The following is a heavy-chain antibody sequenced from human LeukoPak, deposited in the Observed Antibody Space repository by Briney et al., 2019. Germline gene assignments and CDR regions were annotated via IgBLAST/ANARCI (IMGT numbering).Heavy chain of an antibody. D-gene: IGHD3-10*01. CDR2: INPNSGGT. CDR3: ARARESYGSGRGVGMDV. J-gene: IGHJ6*02. Sequence: ASVKVSCKASGYTFTGYYMHWVRQAPGQGLEWMGWINPNSGGTNYAQKFQGWVTMTRDTSISTAYMELRRLRSDDTAVYYCARARESYGSGRGVGMDVWGQGTTVTVSS. CDR1: GYTFTGYY. V-gene: IGHV1-2*04.